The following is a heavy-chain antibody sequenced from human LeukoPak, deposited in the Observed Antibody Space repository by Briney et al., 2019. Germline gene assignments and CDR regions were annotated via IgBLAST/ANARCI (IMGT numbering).Heavy chain of an antibody. CDR1: GFTFSSYW. J-gene: IGHJ4*02. Sequence: PGGSLRLSCAASGFTFSSYWMSWVRQAPGKGLEWVANIKQDGSGKYYVDSVKGRFAISRDNAKNSLYLQMNSLRAEDTAVYYCARDRGRWLQLPLFDYWGQGTLVTVSS. CDR2: IKQDGSGK. D-gene: IGHD5-24*01. CDR3: ARDRGRWLQLPLFDY. V-gene: IGHV3-7*01.